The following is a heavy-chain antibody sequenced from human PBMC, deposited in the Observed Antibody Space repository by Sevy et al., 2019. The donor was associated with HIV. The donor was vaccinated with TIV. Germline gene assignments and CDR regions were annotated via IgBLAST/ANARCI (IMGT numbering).Heavy chain of an antibody. V-gene: IGHV3-7*02. CDR3: ARKVGDY. Sequence: GGSLRLSCVASGFTFSDYWMSWVRQAPGKGLEWVANIKQDGSQKYYIDSVKGRFTISRDNAKNSVYLQTNSLRDDDEAVYYCARKVGDYWGQGTLVTVSS. D-gene: IGHD1-26*01. J-gene: IGHJ4*02. CDR2: IKQDGSQK. CDR1: GFTFSDYW.